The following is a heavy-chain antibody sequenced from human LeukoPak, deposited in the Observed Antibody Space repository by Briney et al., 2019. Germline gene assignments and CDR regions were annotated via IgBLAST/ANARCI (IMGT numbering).Heavy chain of an antibody. Sequence: PGGSLRLSCAGSGITLSTYWMSWIRQAPGKGLEWVGNIKQDGSEKYFVDSLRGRFTISRDNAKNSLFLQMNSLRAEDTAVYYCVRDITGRGWFDPWGQGTQVTVSS. CDR2: IKQDGSEK. D-gene: IGHD1-14*01. J-gene: IGHJ5*02. CDR3: VRDITGRGWFDP. CDR1: GITLSTYW. V-gene: IGHV3-7*05.